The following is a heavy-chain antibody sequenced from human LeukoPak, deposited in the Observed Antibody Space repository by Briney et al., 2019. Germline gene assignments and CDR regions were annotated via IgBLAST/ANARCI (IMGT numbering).Heavy chain of an antibody. Sequence: SVKVSCKASGGTFSSYAISWVRQAPGQGLEWMGGIIPIFGTANYAQKFQGRVTITADESTSTAYMELSSLRSEDTAVHYCASWVGGYYYYMDVWGKGTTVTVSS. D-gene: IGHD2-15*01. CDR3: ASWVGGYYYYMDV. V-gene: IGHV1-69*13. CDR2: IIPIFGTA. CDR1: GGTFSSYA. J-gene: IGHJ6*03.